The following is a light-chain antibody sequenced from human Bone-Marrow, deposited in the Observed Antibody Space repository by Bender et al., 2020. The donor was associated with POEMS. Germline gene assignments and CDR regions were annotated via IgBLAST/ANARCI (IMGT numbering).Light chain of an antibody. CDR2: DVS. J-gene: IGLJ3*02. CDR1: SSDVGGYNF. CDR3: VAWDASLNGWV. V-gene: IGLV2-14*01. Sequence: QSALTQPASVSGSPGQSITISCTGTSSDVGGYNFVSWFQQYPGKAPKLMIYDVSYRPSGVSNRFSGSKSDNTASLAITGLQSDDEAIYFCVAWDASLNGWVFGGGTKLTVL.